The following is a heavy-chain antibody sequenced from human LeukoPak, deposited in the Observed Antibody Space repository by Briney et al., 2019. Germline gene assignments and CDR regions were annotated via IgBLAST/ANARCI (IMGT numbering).Heavy chain of an antibody. Sequence: PPETLSLTCTVSGGSISDYYWGWIRHPPGKGLEWIGHIFGNVSPDYNPSLKSRVTITTDTSKNQFSLQLSSVTAADTAMYFCARRFRPSGTLHHDVYDIWGQGKVVTVSS. D-gene: IGHD3-3*01. CDR2: IFGNVSP. CDR1: GGSISDYY. V-gene: IGHV4-4*09. J-gene: IGHJ3*02. CDR3: ARRFRPSGTLHHDVYDI.